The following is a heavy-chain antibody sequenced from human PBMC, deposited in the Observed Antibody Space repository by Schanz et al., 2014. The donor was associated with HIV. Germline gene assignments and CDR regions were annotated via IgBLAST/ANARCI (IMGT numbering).Heavy chain of an antibody. D-gene: IGHD3-16*01. J-gene: IGHJ3*02. CDR3: AIRTPMISFGAFDI. Sequence: ESGGGLVQPGGSLSLSCAVSGFTITSYGMSWVRQAPGKGLEWVSTISAGVGTASYADSVKGRFTISRDNSKKMLFLQMNRLRAEDTAVYYCAIRTPMISFGAFDIWGRGTMVTVSS. CDR2: ISAGVGTA. V-gene: IGHV3-23*01. CDR1: GFTITSYG.